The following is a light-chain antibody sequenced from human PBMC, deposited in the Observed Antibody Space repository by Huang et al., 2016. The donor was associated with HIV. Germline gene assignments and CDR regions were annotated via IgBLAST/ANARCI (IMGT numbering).Light chain of an antibody. CDR1: QRIDAY. V-gene: IGKV1-39*01. J-gene: IGKJ2*01. CDR3: QQSYYFPRT. CDR2: ATS. Sequence: DIQMTQSPSSLSASVGDRVTVTCRASQRIDAYLNWYQYKPGRAPKLLIVATSDLQGGVPSRFSGSRSGTTFTLTISSLQPQDFATYFCQQSYYFPRTFGQGTKVEMK.